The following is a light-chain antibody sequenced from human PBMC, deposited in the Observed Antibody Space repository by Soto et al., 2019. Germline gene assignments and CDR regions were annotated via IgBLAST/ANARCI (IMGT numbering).Light chain of an antibody. CDR3: QQYNNWPYT. CDR1: ETVSIN. CDR2: GAS. V-gene: IGKV3-15*01. Sequence: ERVMTQSPATLSVSPGERATLSCRASETVSINLAWFQQKPGQAPRLLIYGASTRATGVPARFSGSGSVTEFTLTISSLQSEDFAVYYCQQYNNWPYTFGQGTKLEIK. J-gene: IGKJ2*01.